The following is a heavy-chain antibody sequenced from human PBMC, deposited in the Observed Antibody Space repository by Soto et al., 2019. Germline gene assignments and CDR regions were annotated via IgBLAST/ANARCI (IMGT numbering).Heavy chain of an antibody. Sequence: GGSLRLSGAASEFTFSSYCMHWVRQAPSKGLEWLSVISYDGNNKYYTDSVKGRFTISRDNSKNTLYLQMNSFTGEDTAVYYCAKDRAFWSRAPDAFDSWGQGTMVTVSS. V-gene: IGHV3-30*18. D-gene: IGHD3-3*01. CDR2: ISYDGNNK. CDR3: AKDRAFWSRAPDAFDS. CDR1: EFTFSSYC. J-gene: IGHJ3*02.